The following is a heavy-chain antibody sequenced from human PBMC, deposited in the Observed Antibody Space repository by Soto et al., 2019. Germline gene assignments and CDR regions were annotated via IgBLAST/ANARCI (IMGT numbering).Heavy chain of an antibody. J-gene: IGHJ4*02. CDR1: GGSISNYY. V-gene: IGHV4-59*08. CDR3: ARHHDS. CDR2: IYYSGST. Sequence: SETLSLTCIVSGGSISNYYWSWIRQPPGKGLEWIGYIYYSGSTNYNPSLQSRVTISVGTSKNQFSLKLSSVTAADTAVYYCARHHDSWGQGTLVTVSS.